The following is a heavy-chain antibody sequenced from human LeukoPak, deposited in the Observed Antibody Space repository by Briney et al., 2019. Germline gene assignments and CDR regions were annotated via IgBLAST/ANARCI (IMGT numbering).Heavy chain of an antibody. Sequence: SETLSLTCTVSGGSISSGGYYWSWIRQHPGKGLEWIGYIYYSGSTYYNPSLKSRVTISVDTSKNQFSLKLSSVTAADTAVYCCARDRGPYSGYDSYYFDYWGQGTLVTVSS. D-gene: IGHD5-12*01. CDR1: GGSISSGGYY. CDR3: ARDRGPYSGYDSYYFDY. V-gene: IGHV4-31*03. CDR2: IYYSGST. J-gene: IGHJ4*02.